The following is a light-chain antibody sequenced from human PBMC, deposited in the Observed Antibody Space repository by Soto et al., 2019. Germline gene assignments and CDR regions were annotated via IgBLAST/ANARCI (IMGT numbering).Light chain of an antibody. CDR3: QSYDTTLSGSV. CDR1: SSNIGAGYD. CDR2: GNT. V-gene: IGLV1-40*01. J-gene: IGLJ2*01. Sequence: QSVLTQPPSVSGAPGQRVTISCTGNSSNIGAGYDVHWYRQLPTTAPKLLIFGNTNRPSGVPDRFSGSKSGTSASLAITGLRAEDEADYYCQSYDTTLSGSVFGGGTKVTVL.